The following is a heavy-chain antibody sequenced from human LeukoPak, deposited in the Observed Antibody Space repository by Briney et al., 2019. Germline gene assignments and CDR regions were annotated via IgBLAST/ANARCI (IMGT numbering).Heavy chain of an antibody. CDR3: ARDLRSGWVYY. CDR1: GYTFNSYA. CDR2: INPNSGGT. Sequence: GASVTVSCKASGYTFNSYAMNWVRQATGQGLEWMGWINPNSGGTNYAQKFQGRVTMTRDTSISTAYMELSRLRSDDTAVYYCARDLRSGWVYYWGQGTLVTVSS. D-gene: IGHD6-19*01. J-gene: IGHJ4*02. V-gene: IGHV1-2*02.